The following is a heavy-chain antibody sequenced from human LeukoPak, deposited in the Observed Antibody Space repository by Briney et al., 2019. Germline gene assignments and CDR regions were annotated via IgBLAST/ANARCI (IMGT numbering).Heavy chain of an antibody. CDR3: ARVAYWYYGSGRDRGFDY. Sequence: GGSLRLSCAASGFTFSSYSMNWVRQAPGKGLEWVSSISSSSSYIYYADSVKGRFTISRDNAKNSLYLQMNSLRAEDTAVYYCARVAYWYYGSGRDRGFDYWGQGTLVTVSS. CDR2: ISSSSSYI. CDR1: GFTFSSYS. D-gene: IGHD3-10*01. J-gene: IGHJ4*02. V-gene: IGHV3-21*01.